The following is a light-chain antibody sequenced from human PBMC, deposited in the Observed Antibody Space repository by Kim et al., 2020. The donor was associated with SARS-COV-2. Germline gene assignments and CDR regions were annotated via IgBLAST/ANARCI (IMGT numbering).Light chain of an antibody. Sequence: QSALTQPASVSGSPGQSITISCTGTSSDIGSFNLVAWYQQHPGKAPKLIVYGVTARPSGVSDRFSGSKSGNMASLMISGLQPEDEADYYCCSYAGDYTRVFGTGAKVTVL. CDR2: GVT. CDR1: SSDIGSFNL. J-gene: IGLJ1*01. V-gene: IGLV2-23*02. CDR3: CSYAGDYTRV.